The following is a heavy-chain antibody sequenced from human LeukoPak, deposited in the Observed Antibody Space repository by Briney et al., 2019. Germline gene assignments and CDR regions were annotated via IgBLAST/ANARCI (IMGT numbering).Heavy chain of an antibody. J-gene: IGHJ3*02. CDR3: ARDLPSSPVVFDI. CDR1: RFIFSSYA. V-gene: IGHV3-30*14. D-gene: IGHD6-13*01. CDR2: ISNDGSNS. Sequence: GGSLRLSCAASRFIFSSYAMNWVRQAPGKGLEWVAVISNDGSNSYYADSVKGRFTISRDNSKNTLYLQMNSLRAEDTAVYYCARDLPSSPVVFDIWGQGTMVTVSS.